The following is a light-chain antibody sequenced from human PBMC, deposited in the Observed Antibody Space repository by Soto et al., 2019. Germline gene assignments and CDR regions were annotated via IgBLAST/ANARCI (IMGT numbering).Light chain of an antibody. CDR1: SGHSSYA. CDR3: PTWGTGNVV. Sequence: QLVLTQSPSASASLGASVKLTCTLSSGHSSYAIAWHQQQPEKGPRYLMKLNSDGSHSKGDGIPDRFSGSSSGAERYLTISSLQSEDEADYSCPTWGTGNVVFGGGTKLTVL. V-gene: IGLV4-69*01. CDR2: LNSDGSH. J-gene: IGLJ2*01.